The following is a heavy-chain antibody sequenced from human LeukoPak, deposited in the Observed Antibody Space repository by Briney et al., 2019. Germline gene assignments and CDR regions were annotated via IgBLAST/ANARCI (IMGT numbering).Heavy chain of an antibody. CDR3: ARGIPGYSSSWYTD. Sequence: ASVKVSCKASRCTFTGYFMHWVRQAPGQGLEWMGRINPDSGGTNYAQKFQGRVTMTRDTSISTAYMELSRLRSDDTAVYYCARGIPGYSSSWYTDWGQGTLATVSS. D-gene: IGHD6-13*01. J-gene: IGHJ4*02. CDR2: INPDSGGT. V-gene: IGHV1-2*06. CDR1: RCTFTGYF.